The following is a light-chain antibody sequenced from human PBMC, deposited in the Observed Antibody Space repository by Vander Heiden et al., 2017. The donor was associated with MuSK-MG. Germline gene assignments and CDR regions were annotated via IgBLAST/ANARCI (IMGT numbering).Light chain of an antibody. CDR1: QGISRY. J-gene: IGKJ3*01. Sequence: DIQLTQSPSFLSASVGDRVTITCRASQGISRYLAWYQQKPGKAPKVLIYAASTLQRGVPSRFSGSGYGTEFTLTINSRQPEDFATYYCQQRNSQPPIFTFGHGTKVDFK. V-gene: IGKV1-9*01. CDR3: QQRNSQPPIFT. CDR2: AAS.